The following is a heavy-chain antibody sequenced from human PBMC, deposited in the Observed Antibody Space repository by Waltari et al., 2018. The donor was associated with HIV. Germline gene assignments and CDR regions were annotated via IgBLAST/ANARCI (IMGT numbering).Heavy chain of an antibody. Sequence: QLQLQESGSGLVKPSQTLSLTCAVSGGSISSGGYSWSWIRQPPGKGLEWIGYIYHSGSTYYNPSLKSRVTISADRSKNQFSLKLSSVTAADTAVYYCARSYYDFWSGFDYWGQGTLVTVSS. J-gene: IGHJ4*02. CDR3: ARSYYDFWSGFDY. CDR2: IYHSGST. V-gene: IGHV4-30-2*01. CDR1: GGSISSGGYS. D-gene: IGHD3-3*01.